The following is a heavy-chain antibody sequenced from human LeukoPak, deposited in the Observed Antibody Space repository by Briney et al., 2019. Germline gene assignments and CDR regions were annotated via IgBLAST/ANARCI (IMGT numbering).Heavy chain of an antibody. CDR1: GGSFSGYY. V-gene: IGHV4-34*01. J-gene: IGHJ4*02. CDR3: ATSPATSRNY. CDR2: INHSGST. D-gene: IGHD2-15*01. Sequence: SETLSLTCAFYGGSFSGYYWNWIRRPPGKGLEWIGEINHSGSTTYNPSLKSRVTISVDTSKNQFSLKLSSVTAADTAVYSCATSPATSRNYWGKGTLVTASS.